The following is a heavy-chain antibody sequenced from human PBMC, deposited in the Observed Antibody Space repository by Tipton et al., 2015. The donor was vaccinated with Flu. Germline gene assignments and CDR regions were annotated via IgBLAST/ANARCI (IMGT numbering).Heavy chain of an antibody. D-gene: IGHD5/OR15-5a*01. Sequence: SLRLSCAGSGFTFSHYPMAWVRQAPGKGLQWVSSMDTSGGSTYYLDSVKGRFTISRDNSKNTLYLQMHSLRAEDTAIYYCAKVIPEKVSGLDYWGQGTLVTVSS. CDR3: AKVIPEKVSGLDY. CDR2: MDTSGGST. CDR1: GFTFSHYP. J-gene: IGHJ4*02. V-gene: IGHV3-23*05.